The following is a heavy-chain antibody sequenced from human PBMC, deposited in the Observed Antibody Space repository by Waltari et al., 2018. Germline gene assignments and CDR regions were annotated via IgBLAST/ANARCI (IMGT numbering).Heavy chain of an antibody. Sequence: QVQLVQSGAEVKKPGASVKVSCKASGYTFTSYDIHWVRQSTGQGLEWMGWMNPNSGNTGYAQKFQGRVTMTRNTSISTAYMELSSLRSEDTAVYYCARGPPRENWFDPWGQGTLVTVSS. V-gene: IGHV1-8*01. CDR3: ARGPPRENWFDP. CDR1: GYTFTSYD. J-gene: IGHJ5*02. CDR2: MNPNSGNT.